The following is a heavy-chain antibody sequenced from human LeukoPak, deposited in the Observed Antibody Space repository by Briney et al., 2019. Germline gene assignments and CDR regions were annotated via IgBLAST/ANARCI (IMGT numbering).Heavy chain of an antibody. D-gene: IGHD5-18*01. J-gene: IGHJ2*01. V-gene: IGHV3-30*02. CDR2: IRFDGTSK. CDR1: GFTFSNYG. Sequence: GGSLRLSCAASGFTFSNYGMHWVRQAPGKGLEWVAFIRFDGTSKFYADSVKGRFTISRDNSKNTLYLQMNSLRAEDTAVYYCAKDTASSWWYFDLWGRGTLVTVSS. CDR3: AKDTASSWWYFDL.